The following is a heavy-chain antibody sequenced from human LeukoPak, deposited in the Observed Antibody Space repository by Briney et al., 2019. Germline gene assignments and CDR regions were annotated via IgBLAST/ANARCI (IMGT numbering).Heavy chain of an antibody. D-gene: IGHD3-10*01. CDR1: GFTFSSYA. CDR3: AKGYGSGSCYPYDY. CDR2: ISGSGGST. Sequence: GGSLRLSCAASGFTFSSYAMSWVRQAPGKGLEWVSAISGSGGSTYYADSVKGRFTISRDNSKNTLYLQMNSLRAEDTAVYYCAKGYGSGSCYPYDYWGQGTLVTVSS. V-gene: IGHV3-23*01. J-gene: IGHJ4*02.